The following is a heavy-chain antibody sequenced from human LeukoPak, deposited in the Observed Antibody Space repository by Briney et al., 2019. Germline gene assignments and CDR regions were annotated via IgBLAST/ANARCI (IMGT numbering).Heavy chain of an antibody. D-gene: IGHD3-3*01. CDR2: MNPNSGNT. Sequence: ASVKVSCKAPGYTFTSYDINWVRQATGQGLEWMGWMNPNSGNTGYAQKFQGRLTITRNTSITTAYMELSSLRSEDTAVYYCARRHYYDFWSGRENSFDYWGQGTLVTVSS. CDR3: ARRHYYDFWSGRENSFDY. V-gene: IGHV1-8*03. J-gene: IGHJ4*02. CDR1: GYTFTSYD.